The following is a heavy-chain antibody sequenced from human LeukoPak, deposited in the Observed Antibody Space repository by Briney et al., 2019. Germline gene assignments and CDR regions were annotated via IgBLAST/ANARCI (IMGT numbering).Heavy chain of an antibody. CDR1: GYSFTSYW. J-gene: IGHJ3*02. Sequence: GESLQISCQGSGYSFTSYWIGWVRQLPGKGLEWMGIIYPGDSDTRYSPSFQGQVTIPADKSISTAYLQWSSLKASDTAMYYCVSVDRDAFDIWGQRTMVTLSS. D-gene: IGHD5-12*01. V-gene: IGHV5-51*01. CDR3: VSVDRDAFDI. CDR2: IYPGDSDT.